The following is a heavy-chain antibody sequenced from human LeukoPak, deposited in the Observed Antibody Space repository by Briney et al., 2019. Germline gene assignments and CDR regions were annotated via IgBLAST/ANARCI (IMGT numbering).Heavy chain of an antibody. Sequence: GGSLRLSCAASGFTFSNAWMSWVRQAPGKGLEWVGRIKSKTDSGTTDYAAPVKGRFTISRDDSKNTLYLQMNSLKTEDSAVYYCTTEEISYYFDYWGQGTLVTVSS. CDR2: IKSKTDSGTT. V-gene: IGHV3-15*01. D-gene: IGHD6-6*01. CDR3: TTEEISYYFDY. CDR1: GFTFSNAW. J-gene: IGHJ4*02.